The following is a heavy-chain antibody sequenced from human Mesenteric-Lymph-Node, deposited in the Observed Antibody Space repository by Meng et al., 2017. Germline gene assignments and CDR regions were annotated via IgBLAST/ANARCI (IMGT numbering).Heavy chain of an antibody. Sequence: SETLSLTCTVSGYSISSGYYWGWIRQPPGKGLEWIGSIYHSGSTYYNPSLKSRVTISVDTSKNQFSLKLSSVTAADTAVYYCATGRPLDYWGQGTLVTVSS. J-gene: IGHJ4*02. CDR2: IYHSGST. CDR1: GYSISSGYY. CDR3: ATGRPLDY. V-gene: IGHV4-38-2*02.